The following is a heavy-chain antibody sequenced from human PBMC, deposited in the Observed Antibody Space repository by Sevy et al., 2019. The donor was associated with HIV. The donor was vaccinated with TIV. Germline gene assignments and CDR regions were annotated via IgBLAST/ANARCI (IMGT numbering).Heavy chain of an antibody. CDR3: ARDLNYYDSSGYHTFDY. CDR1: GGTFSSYA. Sequence: ASVKVSCKASGGTFSSYAISWVRQAPGQGLEWMGGIIPIFGTANYAQKFQGRVTITADESTSTAYMELSSLRSEDTAVYYCARDLNYYDSSGYHTFDYSGQGTLVTVSS. J-gene: IGHJ4*02. CDR2: IIPIFGTA. D-gene: IGHD3-22*01. V-gene: IGHV1-69*13.